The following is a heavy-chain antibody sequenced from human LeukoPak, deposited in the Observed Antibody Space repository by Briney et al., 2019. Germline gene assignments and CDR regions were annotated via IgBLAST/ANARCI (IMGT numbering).Heavy chain of an antibody. CDR1: GGSISSSSYY. CDR2: IYYSGST. J-gene: IGHJ6*03. Sequence: PSETLSLTCTVSGGSISSSSYYWGWIRQPPGKGLEWIGSIYYSGSTYYNPSLKSRVTISADTSKNQFSLKLSSVTAADTAVYYCARDNRIAARSWYMDVWGKGTTVTVSS. D-gene: IGHD6-6*01. CDR3: ARDNRIAARSWYMDV. V-gene: IGHV4-39*07.